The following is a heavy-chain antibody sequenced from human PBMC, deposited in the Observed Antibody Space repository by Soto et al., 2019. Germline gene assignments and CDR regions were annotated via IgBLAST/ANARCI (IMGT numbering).Heavy chain of an antibody. Sequence: PVGSLRLSCICSVFTFSSNAMSCVRQSPGKWLEWVSAISGSGGTTYYADSVKGRFAVSRDTSNNTLYLQMNSLRAEDTAVYYCAKQRAGFGSGRPTYYFEYWGQGTLFTVSS. CDR3: AKQRAGFGSGRPTYYFEY. V-gene: IGHV3-23*01. CDR1: VFTFSSNA. J-gene: IGHJ4*02. CDR2: ISGSGGTT. D-gene: IGHD3-10*01.